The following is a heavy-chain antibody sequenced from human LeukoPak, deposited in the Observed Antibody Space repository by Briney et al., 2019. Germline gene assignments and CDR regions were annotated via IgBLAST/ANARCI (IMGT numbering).Heavy chain of an antibody. CDR1: GFSVSNYY. D-gene: IGHD3-22*01. V-gene: IGHV3-53*05. CDR2: IRDSGET. J-gene: IGHJ5*02. CDR3: AKDNRSGLYDSSGYWGGYNWFDP. Sequence: GGSLRLSCAGSGFSVSNYYMSWVRQAPGKGLEWVSLIRDSGETFYADSVKGRFTISRDNAKNSLYLQMNSLRAEDTALYYCAKDNRSGLYDSSGYWGGYNWFDPWGQGTLVTVSS.